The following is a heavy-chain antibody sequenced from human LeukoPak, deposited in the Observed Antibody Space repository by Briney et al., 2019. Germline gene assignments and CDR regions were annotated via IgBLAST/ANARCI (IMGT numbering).Heavy chain of an antibody. CDR3: ARGPYSSGWYWSRGKLDY. Sequence: PSETLSLTCAVYGGSFSGYYWSWIRQPPGKGLEWIGEINHSGSTNYNPSLKSRVTISVDTSKNQFSLKLSSVTAADTAVYYCARGPYSSGWYWSRGKLDYWGQGTLVTVSS. V-gene: IGHV4-34*01. D-gene: IGHD6-19*01. CDR1: GGSFSGYY. J-gene: IGHJ4*02. CDR2: INHSGST.